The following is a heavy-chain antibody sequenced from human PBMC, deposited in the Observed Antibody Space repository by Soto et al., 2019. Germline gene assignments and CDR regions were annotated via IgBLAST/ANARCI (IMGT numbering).Heavy chain of an antibody. CDR1: GFSFRGYA. D-gene: IGHD1-26*01. V-gene: IGHV3-23*01. CDR3: AKGGDSGSYRFYYYYYYGMDV. Sequence: EVQLLESGGGLVQPGGSLRLSCAASGFSFRGYAMSWVRQAPGKGLEWVSAISDSGGSTYYADSVKGRFTISRDNSKNTLYLQMNSLRAEDTAVYYCAKGGDSGSYRFYYYYYYGMDVWGQGTTVTVSS. J-gene: IGHJ6*02. CDR2: ISDSGGST.